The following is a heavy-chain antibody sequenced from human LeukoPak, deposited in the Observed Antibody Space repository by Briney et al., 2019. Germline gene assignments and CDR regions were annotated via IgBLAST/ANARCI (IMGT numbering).Heavy chain of an antibody. CDR2: IYYSGST. Sequence: SETLSLTCTVSGDSISTYYWSWIRQPPGKGLEWIGYIYYSGSTYYNPSLKSRVTISVDTSKNQFSLKLSSVTAADTAVYYCARGDRDGMDVWGQGTTVTVSS. V-gene: IGHV4-59*06. D-gene: IGHD7-27*01. CDR3: ARGDRDGMDV. CDR1: GDSISTYY. J-gene: IGHJ6*02.